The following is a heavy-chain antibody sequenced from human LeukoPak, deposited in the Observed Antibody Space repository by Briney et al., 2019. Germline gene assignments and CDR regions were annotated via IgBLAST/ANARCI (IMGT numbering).Heavy chain of an antibody. J-gene: IGHJ5*02. CDR3: ARGGVWSPQNWFDP. CDR2: IIPIFGTA. Sequence: SVKVSCKASGGTFSSYAISWVRQAPGQGLEWMGGIIPIFGTANYAQKFQGRVTITADESKSTAYMELSRLRSGDTAVYYCARGGVWSPQNWFDPWGQGTLVTVSS. V-gene: IGHV1-69*13. D-gene: IGHD3-3*01. CDR1: GGTFSSYA.